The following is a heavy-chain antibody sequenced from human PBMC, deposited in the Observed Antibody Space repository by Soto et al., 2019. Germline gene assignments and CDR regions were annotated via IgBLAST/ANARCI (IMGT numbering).Heavy chain of an antibody. J-gene: IGHJ3*02. V-gene: IGHV3-30-3*01. Sequence: QVQLVESGGGVVQPGRSLRLSCAASGFSFSSYAMDWVRQAPGKGLEWVAVISYDGSNKYYADSVKGRFTISRDNSKNTLYLQMNSLRAEDTAVYYCASQKLGQDPDAFDIWGQGTMVTVSS. D-gene: IGHD7-27*01. CDR1: GFSFSSYA. CDR3: ASQKLGQDPDAFDI. CDR2: ISYDGSNK.